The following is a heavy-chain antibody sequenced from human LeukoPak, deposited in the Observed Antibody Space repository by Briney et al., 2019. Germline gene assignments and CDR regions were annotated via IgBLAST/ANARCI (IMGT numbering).Heavy chain of an antibody. V-gene: IGHV3-7*01. Sequence: HSGGSLRLSCAASRFTFSSYAMSWVRQAPGKGLEWVANIKQDGSEKYYVDSVKGRFTISRDNAKNSLYLQMNSLRAEDTAVYYCASLYYGDYGFDYWGQGTLVTVSS. CDR3: ASLYYGDYGFDY. CDR2: IKQDGSEK. D-gene: IGHD4-17*01. J-gene: IGHJ4*02. CDR1: RFTFSSYA.